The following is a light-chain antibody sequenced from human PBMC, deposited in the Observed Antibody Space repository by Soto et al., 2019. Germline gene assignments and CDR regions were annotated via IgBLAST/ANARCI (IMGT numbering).Light chain of an antibody. CDR3: QQYNSYGT. CDR2: DAS. J-gene: IGKJ1*01. V-gene: IGKV1-5*01. CDR1: QSISSW. Sequence: DIQMTQSPSTLSASVGDRVTITCRASQSISSWLAWYQQKPGKAPKLLIYDASSLESGVQSRFSGSGSGTKFTLTISSLQPDDFATYYCQQYNSYGTFGQGTKV.